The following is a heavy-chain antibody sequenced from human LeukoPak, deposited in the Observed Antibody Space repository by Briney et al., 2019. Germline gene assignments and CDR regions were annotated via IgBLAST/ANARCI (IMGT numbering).Heavy chain of an antibody. CDR2: INHSGST. V-gene: IGHV4-34*01. Sequence: ASETLSLTCAVYGGSFSGYYWSWIRQPPGKGLEWIGEINHSGSTNYNPSLKSRVTISVDTSKNQFSLKLSSVTAADTAVYYCARFAKQRYCSGGSCYAYYYYMDVWGKGTTVTVSS. D-gene: IGHD2-15*01. CDR1: GGSFSGYY. J-gene: IGHJ6*03. CDR3: ARFAKQRYCSGGSCYAYYYYMDV.